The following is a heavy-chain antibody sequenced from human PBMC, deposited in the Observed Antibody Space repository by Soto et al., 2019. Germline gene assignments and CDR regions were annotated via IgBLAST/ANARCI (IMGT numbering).Heavy chain of an antibody. Sequence: QVQLVQAGAEVKKPGASVQVSCKASGYTFTSYGISWVRQAPGQGLEWLGWISAYNGNTNYAQKLQGRVTMTTDTSTSTADMELRSLRSDDTAVYYCARIGPVWCGDCRELFDPWGQGTLITVSS. V-gene: IGHV1-18*01. CDR1: GYTFTSYG. CDR2: ISAYNGNT. CDR3: ARIGPVWCGDCRELFDP. J-gene: IGHJ5*02. D-gene: IGHD2-21*02.